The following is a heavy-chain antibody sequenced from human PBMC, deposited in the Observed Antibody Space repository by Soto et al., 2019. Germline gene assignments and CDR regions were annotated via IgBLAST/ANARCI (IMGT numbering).Heavy chain of an antibody. CDR1: GYTFTGYY. V-gene: IGHV1-2*02. CDR2: INPNSGGT. D-gene: IGHD2-2*01. Sequence: ASVKVSCKASGYTFTGYYMHWVRQAPGQGLEWMGWINPNSGGTNYAQKFQGRVTMTRDTSISTAYMELSRLRSDDTAVYYCARDDRGYCSSTSCLYYYYYGMDVWGQGTTVTVSS. CDR3: ARDDRGYCSSTSCLYYYYYGMDV. J-gene: IGHJ6*02.